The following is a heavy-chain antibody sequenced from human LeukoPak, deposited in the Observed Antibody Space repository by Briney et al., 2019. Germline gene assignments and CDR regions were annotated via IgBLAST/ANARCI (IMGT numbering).Heavy chain of an antibody. CDR1: GYTFTSYA. CDR2: ISTNTGNP. Sequence: ASVKVSCKASGYTFTSYAMNWVRQAPGQGLEWMGWISTNTGNPTYAQGFTGRFVFSLDTSVGTAYLQISSLKAEDTAVYYCARTTKPLLGYCSSTSCSDAFDIWGQGTMVTVSS. J-gene: IGHJ3*02. V-gene: IGHV7-4-1*02. D-gene: IGHD2-2*01. CDR3: ARTTKPLLGYCSSTSCSDAFDI.